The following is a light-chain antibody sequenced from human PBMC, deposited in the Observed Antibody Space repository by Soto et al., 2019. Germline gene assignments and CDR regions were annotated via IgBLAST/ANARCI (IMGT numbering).Light chain of an antibody. CDR3: SSYTSSSTLFV. V-gene: IGLV2-14*01. Sequence: QSALTQPASVSGSPGQAITISCTGTSSDVGGYNYVSWYQQHPGKAPKLMIYEVSNRPSGVSNRCSGSKAGNTASLTISGLQAEDEADYYGSSYTSSSTLFVFGTGTKLTVL. CDR2: EVS. CDR1: SSDVGGYNY. J-gene: IGLJ1*01.